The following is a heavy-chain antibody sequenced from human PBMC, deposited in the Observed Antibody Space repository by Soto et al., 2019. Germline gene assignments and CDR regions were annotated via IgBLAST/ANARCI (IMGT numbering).Heavy chain of an antibody. D-gene: IGHD2-15*01. CDR3: ARSLSEGYYYYGMDV. V-gene: IGHV1-3*01. CDR2: INAGNGNT. J-gene: IGHJ6*02. Sequence: VASVKVSCKASGYTFTSYAMHWVRQAPGQRLEWMGWINAGNGNTKYSQKFQGRVTITRDTSASTAYMELSSLRSEDTAVYYCARSLSEGYYYYGMDVWGQGTTVTVSS. CDR1: GYTFTSYA.